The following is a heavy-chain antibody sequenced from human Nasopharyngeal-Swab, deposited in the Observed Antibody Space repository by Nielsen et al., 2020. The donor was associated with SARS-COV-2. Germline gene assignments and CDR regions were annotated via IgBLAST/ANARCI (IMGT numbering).Heavy chain of an antibody. D-gene: IGHD1-14*01. J-gene: IGHJ6*02. Sequence: RQAPGKGLEWIGEINHSGSTNYNPSLKSRVTISVDTSKNQFSLKLSSVTAADTAAYYCARPTTLGYYYGMDVWGQGTTVTVSS. V-gene: IGHV4-34*01. CDR3: ARPTTLGYYYGMDV. CDR2: INHSGST.